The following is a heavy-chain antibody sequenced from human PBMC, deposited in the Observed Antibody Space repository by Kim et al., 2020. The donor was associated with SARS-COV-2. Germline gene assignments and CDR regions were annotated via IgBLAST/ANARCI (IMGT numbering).Heavy chain of an antibody. V-gene: IGHV1-46*01. Sequence: QGRVTMTRDTSTSTVYMELSSLRSEDTAVYYCAKNIPLPYGSKNKDAFDIWGQGTMVTVSS. D-gene: IGHD3-10*01. J-gene: IGHJ3*02. CDR3: AKNIPLPYGSKNKDAFDI.